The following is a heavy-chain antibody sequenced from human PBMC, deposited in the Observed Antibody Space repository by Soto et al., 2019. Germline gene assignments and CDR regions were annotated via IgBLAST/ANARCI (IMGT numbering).Heavy chain of an antibody. V-gene: IGHV3-13*01. CDR3: ARQASYWHGGGGWFDP. D-gene: IGHD2-8*02. Sequence: EVQLVESGGGLVQPGGSLRLSCAASGFTFSAYDMHWVRQPTGKGLEWVSAIGTLHDTYYPDSVKGRFTISRENAKNSLYLQMNSPTTGDTGGYYWARQASYWHGGGGWFDPWGQGTLVTVSS. CDR1: GFTFSAYD. CDR2: IGTLHDT. J-gene: IGHJ5*02.